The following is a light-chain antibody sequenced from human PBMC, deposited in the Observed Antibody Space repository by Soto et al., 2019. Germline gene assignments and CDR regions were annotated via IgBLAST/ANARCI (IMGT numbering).Light chain of an antibody. CDR2: AAS. CDR3: QQLNSYPPST. J-gene: IGKJ2*01. Sequence: DIQLTQSPSFLSASVGDRVTITCRASQGISTYLAWYQQKPAKAPKLVISAASNLQSGVPSRFSGSGSGTEFTLTISSLQPEDFATYYCQQLNSYPPSTFGQGTKLEIK. V-gene: IGKV1-9*01. CDR1: QGISTY.